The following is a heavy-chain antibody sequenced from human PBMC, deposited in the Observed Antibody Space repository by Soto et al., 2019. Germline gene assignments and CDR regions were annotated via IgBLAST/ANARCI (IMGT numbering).Heavy chain of an antibody. CDR1: GGSISSGGYS. D-gene: IGHD5-18*01. CDR2: IYHSGST. CDR3: ARRGYSYGTLDP. Sequence: SETLSLTCAVSGGSISSGGYSWSWIRQPPGKGLEWIGYIYHSGSTYYNPSLKSRVTISVDRSKNQFSLKLSSVTAADTAVYYCARRGYSYGTLDPWGQGTLVTVSS. V-gene: IGHV4-30-2*01. J-gene: IGHJ5*02.